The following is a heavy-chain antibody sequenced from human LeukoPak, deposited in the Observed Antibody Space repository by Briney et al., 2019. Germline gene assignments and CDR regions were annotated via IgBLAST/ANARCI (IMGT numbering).Heavy chain of an antibody. D-gene: IGHD2-8*01. CDR2: INTDGTST. V-gene: IGHV3-74*01. Sequence: GGSLRLSCAASGFSFSTYCMHWVRQAPGKGLVWVSRINTDGTSTWEADSVKGRFTISRDNAKNTLYLQMNSLRAEDTAVYYCATNYFDYWGQGALVTVSS. CDR3: ATNYFDY. J-gene: IGHJ4*02. CDR1: GFSFSTYC.